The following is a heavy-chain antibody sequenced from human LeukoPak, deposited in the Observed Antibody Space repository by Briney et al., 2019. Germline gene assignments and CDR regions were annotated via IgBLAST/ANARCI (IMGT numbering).Heavy chain of an antibody. D-gene: IGHD6-13*01. CDR1: GFTFSNAY. CDR3: STSWGGRSWSLFDF. CDR2: IKSKTDGGTT. J-gene: IGHJ4*02. V-gene: IGHV3-15*01. Sequence: GGSLRLSCAASGFTFSNAYMNRVRQAPGKGLEWVGRIKSKTDGGTTDYAAPVKGRFSISENDSKNTLYLQLNSLKTEDTAVYYCSTSWGGRSWSLFDFWGQGTLVTVSS.